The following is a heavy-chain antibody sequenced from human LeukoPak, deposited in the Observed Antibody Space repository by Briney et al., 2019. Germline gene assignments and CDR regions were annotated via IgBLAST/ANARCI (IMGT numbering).Heavy chain of an antibody. V-gene: IGHV3-30*04. CDR1: GFTFGSYA. D-gene: IGHD2-2*01. CDR3: ARDLTPGAPDYFDY. Sequence: PGGSLRLSCAASGFTFGSYAMHWVRQASGKGLEWVAVIAHDETNRFYADSVKGRFTISRDNSMNTLYLRMNSLRPEDTAVYFCARDLTPGAPDYFDYWGQGTLVTVSS. J-gene: IGHJ4*02. CDR2: IAHDETNR.